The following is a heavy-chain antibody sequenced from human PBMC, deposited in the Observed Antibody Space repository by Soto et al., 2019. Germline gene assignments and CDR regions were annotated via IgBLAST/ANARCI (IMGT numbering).Heavy chain of an antibody. CDR3: ARDNGIEGSFDP. J-gene: IGHJ5*02. Sequence: EMQLVESGGGLVQRGGSLRLSCAASGFRFSTYSMNWVRQAPGKGLEWIAYITFGSTTTFYADSVKGRFTISRDDAKNSLYLHMNSPRDEDTSVYYCARDNGIEGSFDPWGQGTLVTVSS. V-gene: IGHV3-48*02. CDR2: ITFGSTTT. CDR1: GFRFSTYS.